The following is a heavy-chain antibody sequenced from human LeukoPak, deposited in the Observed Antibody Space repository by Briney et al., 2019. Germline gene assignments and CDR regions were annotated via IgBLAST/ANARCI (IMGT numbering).Heavy chain of an antibody. V-gene: IGHV4-34*01. D-gene: IGHD3-10*01. CDR3: ASWEGDYYGSGSPEY. J-gene: IGHJ4*02. CDR2: INHSGST. CDR1: GGSFSGYY. Sequence: PSETLSLTCAVYGGSFSGYYWSWIRQPPGKGLEWIGEINHSGSTNYNPSLKSRVTISVDTSKNQFSLKLSSVTAADTAVYYCASWEGDYYGSGSPEYWGQGTLVTVSS.